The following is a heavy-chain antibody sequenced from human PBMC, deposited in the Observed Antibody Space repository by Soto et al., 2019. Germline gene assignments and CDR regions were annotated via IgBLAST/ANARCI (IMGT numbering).Heavy chain of an antibody. CDR1: GFTFSSYG. J-gene: IGHJ4*02. V-gene: IGHV3-23*01. D-gene: IGHD1-7*01. Sequence: GGSLRLSCAASGFTFSSYGMTWVRQAPGKGLEWVSFSSATGAGTYYADSVKGRFTISRDNSKNTLYLQMTSLRADDTPVFFCAKDRRAGGNYGFYSDFWGQGALVTVSS. CDR2: SSATGAGT. CDR3: AKDRRAGGNYGFYSDF.